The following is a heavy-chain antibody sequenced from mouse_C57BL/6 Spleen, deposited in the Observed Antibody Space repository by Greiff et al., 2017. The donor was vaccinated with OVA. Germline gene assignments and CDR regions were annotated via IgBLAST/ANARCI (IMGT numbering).Heavy chain of an antibody. CDR3: ARSGNDYDSYYFDY. D-gene: IGHD2-4*01. J-gene: IGHJ2*01. CDR1: GYAFSSYW. V-gene: IGHV1-80*01. Sequence: VQVVESGAELVKPGASVKISCKASGYAFSSYWMNWVKQRPGKGLEWIGQIYPGDGDTNYNGKFKGKATLTADKSSSTAYMQLSSLTSEDSAVYFCARSGNDYDSYYFDYWGQGTTLTVSS. CDR2: IYPGDGDT.